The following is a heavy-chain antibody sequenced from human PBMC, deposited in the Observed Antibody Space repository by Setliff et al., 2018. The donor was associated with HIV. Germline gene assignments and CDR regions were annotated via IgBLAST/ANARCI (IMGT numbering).Heavy chain of an antibody. Sequence: SETLSLTCNVSGGSISSGSHYWSWIRQPAGKGLEWIGHIYRTGSTNYNPSLKGRVTISVDTSKNQFSLKLSSVTAADSAVYYCAREGLYTSSWYGYYFDYWGQGTLVTVSS. D-gene: IGHD6-13*01. CDR3: AREGLYTSSWYGYYFDY. J-gene: IGHJ4*02. V-gene: IGHV4-61*09. CDR1: GGSISSGSHY. CDR2: IYRTGST.